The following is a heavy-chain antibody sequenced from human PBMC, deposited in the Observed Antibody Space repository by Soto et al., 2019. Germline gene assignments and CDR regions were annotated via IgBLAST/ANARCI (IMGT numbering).Heavy chain of an antibody. Sequence: PSETLSLTCTVAGGSISSGGYYWSWIRQHPGKGLEWIGYIYYSGSTYYNPSLKSRVTISVDTSKNQFSLKLSSVTAADTAVDYCARDVAATDWFDPWGQGTLVTVSS. CDR2: IYYSGST. CDR1: GGSISSGGYY. D-gene: IGHD2-15*01. V-gene: IGHV4-31*03. CDR3: ARDVAATDWFDP. J-gene: IGHJ5*02.